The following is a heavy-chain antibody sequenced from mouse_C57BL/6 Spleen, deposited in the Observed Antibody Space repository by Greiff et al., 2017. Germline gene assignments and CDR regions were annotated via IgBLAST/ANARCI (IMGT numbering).Heavy chain of an antibody. CDR2: IWTGGGT. J-gene: IGHJ4*01. CDR1: GFSLTGYA. V-gene: IGHV2-9-1*01. CDR3: ARNPTLNSGAMDY. Sequence: QVQLQQSGPGLVAPSQSLSITCTVSGFSLTGYAISWVRQPPGKGLEWLGVIWTGGGTNYNSALKSRLSISKDNSKSQVFLKMNSLQTDDTARYYCARNPTLNSGAMDYWGQGTSVTVSS.